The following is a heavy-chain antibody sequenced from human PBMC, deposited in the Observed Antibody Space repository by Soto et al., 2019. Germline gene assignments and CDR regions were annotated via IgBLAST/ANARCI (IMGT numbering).Heavy chain of an antibody. J-gene: IGHJ3*01. V-gene: IGHV3-9*01. CDR1: GFTFEDYS. Sequence: GGSLRLSCVASGFTFEDYSLHWVRQVPGKGLEWVAGISGNSGSSGYADSVRGRFTVSRDNAKNSLFLQMSSLSPEDTALYYCTKRRSARPGFDAFDLWGQGTMVTVS. CDR3: TKRRSARPGFDAFDL. CDR2: ISGNSGSS. D-gene: IGHD3-10*01.